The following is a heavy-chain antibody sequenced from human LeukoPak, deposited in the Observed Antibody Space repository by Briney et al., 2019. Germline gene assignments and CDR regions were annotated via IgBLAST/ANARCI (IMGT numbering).Heavy chain of an antibody. Sequence: SETLSLTCAVYGGSFSGYYWSWIRQPPGKGLEWIGEVNHSGSTNYNPSLKSRVTISVDTSKNQFSLKLSSVTAADTAVYYCARFCTDYDFWSGYFNPYFDYWGQGTLVTVSS. V-gene: IGHV4-34*01. CDR3: ARFCTDYDFWSGYFNPYFDY. J-gene: IGHJ4*02. CDR1: GGSFSGYY. CDR2: VNHSGST. D-gene: IGHD3-3*01.